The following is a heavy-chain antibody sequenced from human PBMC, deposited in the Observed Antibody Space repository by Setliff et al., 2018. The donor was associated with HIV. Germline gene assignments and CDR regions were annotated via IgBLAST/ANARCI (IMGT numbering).Heavy chain of an antibody. CDR3: AKVLGYCSGGSCSAGFDP. Sequence: GESLKISCTASGFTFSSYAMSWVRQAPGKGLEWVSAISGSGGSTYYADSVKGRFTISRDNSKNTLYLQMNSLRAEDTAVYYCAKVLGYCSGGSCSAGFDPWGQGTLVTVSS. D-gene: IGHD2-15*01. V-gene: IGHV3-23*01. CDR1: GFTFSSYA. J-gene: IGHJ5*02. CDR2: ISGSGGST.